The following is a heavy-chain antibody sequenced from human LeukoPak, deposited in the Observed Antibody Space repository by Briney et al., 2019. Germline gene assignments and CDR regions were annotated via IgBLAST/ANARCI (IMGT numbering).Heavy chain of an antibody. CDR1: GFTFTSYW. D-gene: IGHD4-17*01. J-gene: IGHJ3*02. Sequence: PGGSLRLSCAASGFTFTSYWMHWVRQAPGKGLVWVSRVDGDGSTTTYADSVKGRFTISRDNAKNTLYLQMNSLRAEDTAVYYCAGPQHGDLYAFDIWGQGKMVTVSS. V-gene: IGHV3-74*01. CDR2: VDGDGSTT. CDR3: AGPQHGDLYAFDI.